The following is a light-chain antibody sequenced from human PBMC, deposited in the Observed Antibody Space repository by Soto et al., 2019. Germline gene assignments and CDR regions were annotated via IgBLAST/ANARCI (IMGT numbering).Light chain of an antibody. CDR2: GAS. V-gene: IGKV3D-20*02. CDR3: QQRSNLLT. CDR1: QSVSRDY. J-gene: IGKJ4*01. Sequence: EIVLTQSPDTLSLSPGERATLSCRASQSVSRDYLVWYQQKPGQAPRLLIYGASSRATGIPDRFSGSGSGTDFTLTISRLEPEDFAVYYCQQRSNLLTFGGGTKVDIK.